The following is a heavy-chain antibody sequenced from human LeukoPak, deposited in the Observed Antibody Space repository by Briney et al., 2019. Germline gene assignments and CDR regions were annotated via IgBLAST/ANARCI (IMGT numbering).Heavy chain of an antibody. CDR2: ITWNSAGI. V-gene: IGHV3-9*03. CDR3: AKGKIPVTGTPLFDY. Sequence: PGGSLRVSCAASGFTFDDYAMHWVRQAPGKGLEWVSSITWNSAGIDYADSVKGRFTISRDNAKNSLYLQMNSLRAEDMALYYCAKGKIPVTGTPLFDYWGQGTLVTVSS. D-gene: IGHD6-19*01. J-gene: IGHJ4*02. CDR1: GFTFDDYA.